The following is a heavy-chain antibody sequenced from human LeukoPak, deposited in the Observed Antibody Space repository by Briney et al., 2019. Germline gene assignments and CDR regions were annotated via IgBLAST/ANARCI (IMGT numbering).Heavy chain of an antibody. V-gene: IGHV3-23*01. CDR1: GFGFSSYA. D-gene: IGHD3-10*01. CDR3: ANDYRSWSFHDF. J-gene: IGHJ4*02. CDR2: ISRRDDYT. Sequence: SGGSLRLSCAASGFGFSSYAMSWVRQPPGKGLEWVSVISRRDDYTYYADSVKGRFTISRDNSKNTLYLQMNTLRAEDTAVYYCANDYRSWSFHDFWGQGTLVTVSS.